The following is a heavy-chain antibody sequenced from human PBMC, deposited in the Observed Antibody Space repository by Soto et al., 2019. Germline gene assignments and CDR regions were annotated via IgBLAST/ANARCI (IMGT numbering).Heavy chain of an antibody. Sequence: GGSLRLSCAVCGFIFSDFSMNWVRSARGKGLEWVASIGSSGGYIFYADSVKGRFTISRDNAKKSLDLQINSLRAEDTAVYYCAREKKHQSLGGRFGMDVWGQGTTVTVSS. V-gene: IGHV3-21*01. CDR3: AREKKHQSLGGRFGMDV. CDR2: IGSSGGYI. J-gene: IGHJ6*02. D-gene: IGHD2-2*01. CDR1: GFIFSDFS.